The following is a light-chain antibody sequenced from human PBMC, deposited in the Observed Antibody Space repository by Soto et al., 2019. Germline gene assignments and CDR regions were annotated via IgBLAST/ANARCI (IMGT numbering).Light chain of an antibody. V-gene: IGKV2-30*01. Sequence: DVVLTQSPLSLPVTLGQPASISCRSSLSLVYSDGSTYLNWFQQRPGQSPGRLIYKVSNRDSGVPDRFSGSWSGTDFTLEISRVEAEDVGVYSCRQGTHWPPITFGQGTRPEIK. CDR1: LSLVYSDGSTY. CDR2: KVS. J-gene: IGKJ5*01. CDR3: RQGTHWPPIT.